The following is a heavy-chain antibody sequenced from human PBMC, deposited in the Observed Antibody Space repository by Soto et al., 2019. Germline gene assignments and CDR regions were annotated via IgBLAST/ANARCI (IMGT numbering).Heavy chain of an antibody. CDR1: GFTFSSYG. D-gene: IGHD2-15*01. CDR3: AKDEYCSGGSCGVDY. Sequence: PGGSLRLSCAASGFTFSSYGMHWVRQAPGKGLEWVAVISYDGSNKYYADSVKGRFTISRDNSKNTLYLQMNSLRAEDTAVYYCAKDEYCSGGSCGVDYWGQGTLVTVSS. CDR2: ISYDGSNK. J-gene: IGHJ4*02. V-gene: IGHV3-30*18.